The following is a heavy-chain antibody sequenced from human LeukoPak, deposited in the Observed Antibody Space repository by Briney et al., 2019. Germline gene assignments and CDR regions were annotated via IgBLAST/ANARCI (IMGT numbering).Heavy chain of an antibody. CDR2: ISYDGSNK. D-gene: IGHD6-13*01. Sequence: GGSLRLSCAASGFTFSSYAMHWVRQAPGKGLEGVAVISYDGSNKYYADSVKGRFTISRDNSKNTLYLQMNSLRAEDTAVYYCARDPTSSSSWPYYFDYGRQGTLVSVSS. J-gene: IGHJ4*02. CDR3: ARDPTSSSSWPYYFDY. V-gene: IGHV3-30*04. CDR1: GFTFSSYA.